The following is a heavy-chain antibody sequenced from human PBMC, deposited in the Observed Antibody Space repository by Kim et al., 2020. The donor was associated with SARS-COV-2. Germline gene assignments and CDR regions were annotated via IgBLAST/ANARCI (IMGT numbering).Heavy chain of an antibody. D-gene: IGHD3-10*01. Sequence: SETLSLTCAVYGGSFSTYYWNWIRQPPGGGLEWIGEITHSGSTNYNPSLKSRVTISVDMSKRHFSLDLSSVTAADTSVYFCARGSYDYLSGSYSLDYWGQGTLAT. CDR2: ITHSGST. CDR1: GGSFSTYY. CDR3: ARGSYDYLSGSYSLDY. V-gene: IGHV4-34*01. J-gene: IGHJ4*02.